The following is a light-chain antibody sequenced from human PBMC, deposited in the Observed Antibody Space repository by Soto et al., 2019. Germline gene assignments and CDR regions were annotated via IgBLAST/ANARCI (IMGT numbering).Light chain of an antibody. CDR3: AAWDDSLSGSAV. J-gene: IGLJ7*01. CDR1: SSNIGSNY. V-gene: IGLV1-47*01. Sequence: QPVLTQPPSASGTPGQRVTISCSGSSSNIGSNYVYWYQQLPGTAPKLLIYRNNQRPSGVPDRFSGSKSGTSASLAISGLRSEDEADYYCAAWDDSLSGSAVFGGGTQLTVL. CDR2: RNN.